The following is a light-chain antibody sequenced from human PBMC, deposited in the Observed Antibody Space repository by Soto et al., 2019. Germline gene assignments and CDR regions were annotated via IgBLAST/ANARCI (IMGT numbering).Light chain of an antibody. V-gene: IGKV1-39*01. CDR1: QSINIY. J-gene: IGKJ2*01. CDR3: QQSYRSPYT. CDR2: GAS. Sequence: IQMTQSPYSLSASVGDRVTVTCRASQSINIYLNWYQQKPGKAPTLLIYGASSFQSGVPSRFSGGGSRTDFTLTISSLQPEVCATYYCQQSYRSPYTFGQGTKLEIK.